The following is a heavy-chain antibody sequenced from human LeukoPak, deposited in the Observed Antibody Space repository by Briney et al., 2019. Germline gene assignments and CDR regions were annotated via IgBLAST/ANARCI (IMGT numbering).Heavy chain of an antibody. Sequence: GGSLRLSCAASGFTFSGSAMHWVRQASGKGLEWVGRIRSKANSYATAYAASVKGRFTISRDNSKNTLYLQMNSLRAEDTAIYYCAKSPGNYFDYWGQGTLVTVSS. V-gene: IGHV3-73*01. CDR1: GFTFSGSA. CDR3: AKSPGNYFDY. J-gene: IGHJ4*02. CDR2: IRSKANSYAT. D-gene: IGHD6-13*01.